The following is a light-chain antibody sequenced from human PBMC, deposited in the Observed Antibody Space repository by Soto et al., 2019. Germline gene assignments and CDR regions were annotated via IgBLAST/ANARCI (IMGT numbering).Light chain of an antibody. J-gene: IGKJ4*01. V-gene: IGKV1-9*01. CDR2: AAS. CDR1: QGISSY. CDR3: QQLNSYPRKIT. Sequence: DIQLTQSPSFLSASVGDRVTITCRASQGISSYLAWYQQKPGKAPKLLIYAASTLQSGVPSRFSGSGSGTEFTLTISSLQPEDFATYYCQQLNSYPRKITFGGGTKVEIK.